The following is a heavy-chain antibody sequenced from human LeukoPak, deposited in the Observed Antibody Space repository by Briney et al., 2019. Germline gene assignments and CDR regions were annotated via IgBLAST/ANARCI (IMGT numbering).Heavy chain of an antibody. CDR2: ISGYNGNT. J-gene: IGHJ6*02. CDR3: AAGYGSGSYPSVYYYYYYGMDV. Sequence: ASVKVSFKGSVYTFTSYGISWVRQAPGQRLEWMGWISGYNGNTKNAQKHQGRDTMTTDTSTSTAYMELRSLRSDDTAVYYCAAGYGSGSYPSVYYYYYYGMDVWGQGTTVTVSS. V-gene: IGHV1-18*04. CDR1: VYTFTSYG. D-gene: IGHD3-10*01.